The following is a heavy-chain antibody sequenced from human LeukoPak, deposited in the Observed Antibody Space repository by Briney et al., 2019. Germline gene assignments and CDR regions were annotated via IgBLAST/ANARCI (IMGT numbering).Heavy chain of an antibody. CDR2: LNPRGGST. J-gene: IGHJ4*02. Sequence: VASVKVSCKTSGYTFTSYYMHWVRQAPGQGLEWMGILNPRGGSTRYAQKLQVSVTINRETSTSPVSMELRSPRSDDTALYYSPRELSGWYGDYFDYWGQGTLV. CDR3: PRELSGWYGDYFDY. CDR1: GYTFTSYY. V-gene: IGHV1-46*04. D-gene: IGHD6-19*01.